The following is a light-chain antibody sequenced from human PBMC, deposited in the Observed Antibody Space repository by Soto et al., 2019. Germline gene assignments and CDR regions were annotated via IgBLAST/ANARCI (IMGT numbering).Light chain of an antibody. Sequence: DIQMTQSPSTLSASVGDTVTVTCRASQSIGRWLAWYQQKPGKAPKLLIFDASTLENGVTARFSGSVSGTEFTLTISSLQSEDFAVYYCQQYNIWPPTFGGGPKGDIK. V-gene: IGKV1-5*01. CDR2: DAS. J-gene: IGKJ4*01. CDR3: QQYNIWPPT. CDR1: QSIGRW.